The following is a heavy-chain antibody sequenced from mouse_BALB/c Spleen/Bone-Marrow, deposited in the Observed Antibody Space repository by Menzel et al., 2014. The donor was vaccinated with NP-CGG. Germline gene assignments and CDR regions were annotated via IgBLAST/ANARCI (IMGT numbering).Heavy chain of an antibody. D-gene: IGHD2-4*01. V-gene: IGHV1S137*01. Sequence: QVQLQQSGAELVRPGVSVKISCKGSGYTFTDYAMHWVKQSHAKSLEWIGVISTYYGDASYNQKFKGKATMTVDKSSSTAYMELARLTSEDSAIYYCASDYDYGFAYWGQGTLVTVSA. CDR3: ASDYDYGFAY. CDR1: GYTFTDYA. CDR2: ISTYYGDA. J-gene: IGHJ3*01.